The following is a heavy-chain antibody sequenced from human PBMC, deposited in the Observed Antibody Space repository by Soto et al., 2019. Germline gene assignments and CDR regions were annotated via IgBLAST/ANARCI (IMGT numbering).Heavy chain of an antibody. J-gene: IGHJ5*02. CDR2: VNAGNGNI. CDR3: AIDSGSP. V-gene: IGHV1-3*01. D-gene: IGHD3-10*01. CDR1: GYTFTSYA. Sequence: QVQLVQSGAEVKKPGASVKVSCKDSGYTFTSYAMHWVRQAPGQRLEWMGWVNAGNGNIKYSPKFQGRLPITRDTPATTPYTELSSLRSDDTAVYYCAIDSGSPRGPGTLVTFS.